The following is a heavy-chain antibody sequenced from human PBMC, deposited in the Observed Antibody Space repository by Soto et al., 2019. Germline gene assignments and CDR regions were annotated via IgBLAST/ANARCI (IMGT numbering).Heavy chain of an antibody. CDR1: GYTFTGYY. V-gene: IGHV1-2*04. Sequence: ASVKVSCKASGYTFTGYYMHWVRQAPGQGLEWMGWINPNSGGTNYAQKFQGWVTMTRDTSISTAYMELSRLRSDDTAVYYCARSPVPNYSSSWYYFDYWGQGTLVTVSS. J-gene: IGHJ4*02. CDR2: INPNSGGT. CDR3: ARSPVPNYSSSWYYFDY. D-gene: IGHD6-13*01.